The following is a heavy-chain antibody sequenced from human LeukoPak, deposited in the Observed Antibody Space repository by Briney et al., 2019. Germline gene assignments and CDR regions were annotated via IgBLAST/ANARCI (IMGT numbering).Heavy chain of an antibody. D-gene: IGHD3-22*01. CDR2: IYYSGST. J-gene: IGHJ4*02. Sequence: SETLSLTCIVSGGSISSHYWSWIRQPPGKGLEWIGYIYYSGSTNYNPSLKSRVTISVDTSQNQFSLQLSSVTAADTAVYYCASAPYYYDSSGYYSPFDYWGQGTLVTVSS. CDR3: ASAPYYYDSSGYYSPFDY. V-gene: IGHV4-59*11. CDR1: GGSISSHY.